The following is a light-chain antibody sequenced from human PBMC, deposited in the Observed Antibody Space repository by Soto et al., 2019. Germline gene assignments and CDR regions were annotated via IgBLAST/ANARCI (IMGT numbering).Light chain of an antibody. J-gene: IGKJ4*01. CDR1: QSVSSSY. V-gene: IGKV3-20*01. CDR3: QQYGSSPRFT. Sequence: EIVLTQSPGTLSLSPGERATLSCRASQSVSSSYLAWYQQKPGQAPRLLIYGASSRATGIPDRFSGSGSGTDFTLTISRLETEDFAVYYCQQYGSSPRFTFGGGTTVEIK. CDR2: GAS.